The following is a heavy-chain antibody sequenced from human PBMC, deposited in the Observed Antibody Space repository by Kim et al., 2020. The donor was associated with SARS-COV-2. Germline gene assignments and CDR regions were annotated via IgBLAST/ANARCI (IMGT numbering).Heavy chain of an antibody. D-gene: IGHD3-10*01. CDR2: ISGDGGST. J-gene: IGHJ6*02. V-gene: IGHV3-43*02. CDR3: AKDRRYYYGSGSYSDGMDV. Sequence: GGSLRLSCAASGFTFDDYAMHWVRQAPGKGLEWVSLISGDGGSTYYADSVKGRFTISRDNSKKSLYLQMNSLRTEDTALYYCAKDRRYYYGSGSYSDGMDVWGQGTTVTVSS. CDR1: GFTFDDYA.